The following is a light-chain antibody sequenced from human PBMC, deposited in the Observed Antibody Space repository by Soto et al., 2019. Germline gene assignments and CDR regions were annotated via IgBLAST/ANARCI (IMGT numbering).Light chain of an antibody. V-gene: IGKV1-5*01. CDR2: GVF. Sequence: IEMTQYPSTLSESVGDRVNISCRASQSTISLLVWYQQKPAKTPKLLIYGVFRFESGIPSRLRGSLSGTEFTLIIISLQPDDSATYACQHYKFYPLTFGQGTKVDIK. CDR1: QSTISL. J-gene: IGKJ1*01. CDR3: QHYKFYPLT.